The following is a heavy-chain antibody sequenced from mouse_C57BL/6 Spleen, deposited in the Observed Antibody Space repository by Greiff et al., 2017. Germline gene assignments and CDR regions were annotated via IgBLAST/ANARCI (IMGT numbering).Heavy chain of an antibody. J-gene: IGHJ3*01. CDR3: ARPGQAWFAY. V-gene: IGHV5-17*01. CDR2: ISSGSSTI. CDR1: GFTFSDYG. Sequence: EVHLVESGGGLVKPGGSLKLSCAASGFTFSDYGMHWVRQAPEKGLEWVAYISSGSSTIYYADTVKGRFTISRDNAKNTLFLQMTSLRSEDTAMYYCARPGQAWFAYWGQGTLVTVSA.